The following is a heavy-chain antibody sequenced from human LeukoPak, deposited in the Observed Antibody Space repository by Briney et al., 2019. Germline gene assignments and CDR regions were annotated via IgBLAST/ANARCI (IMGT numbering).Heavy chain of an antibody. J-gene: IGHJ3*02. CDR3: ARDRGIFGVVTDDAFDI. V-gene: IGHV4-61*02. CDR1: GGSISSGSYY. CDR2: IYTSGST. Sequence: SETLSLTCTVSGGSISSGSYYWSWIRQPAGKGLEWIGRIYTSGSTNYNPSLKSRVTISVDTSKNQFSLKLSSVTAADTAVYYCARDRGIFGVVTDDAFDIWGQGTMVTVSS. D-gene: IGHD3-3*01.